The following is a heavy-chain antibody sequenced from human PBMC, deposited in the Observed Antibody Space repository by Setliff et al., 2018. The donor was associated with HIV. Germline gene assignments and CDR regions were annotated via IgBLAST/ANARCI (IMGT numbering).Heavy chain of an antibody. CDR2: IYHTGST. V-gene: IGHV4-38-2*01. J-gene: IGHJ4*02. D-gene: IGHD6-13*01. Sequence: PSETLSLTCDVSGFSMSNFYYWGWIRQPPGKGLEWIGSIYHTGSTYYNPSLKGRVTISVDTSKNQFSLKLTSLTAADTAVYYCARIDGEAADTNYWGQGTLVTVSS. CDR3: ARIDGEAADTNY. CDR1: GFSMSNFYY.